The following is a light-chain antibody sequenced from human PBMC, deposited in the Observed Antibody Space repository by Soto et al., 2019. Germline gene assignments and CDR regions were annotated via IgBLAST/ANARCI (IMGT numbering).Light chain of an antibody. J-gene: IGLJ3*02. CDR1: PSHIGSNS. CDR2: RNN. CDR3: AAWDDSLSGQV. Sequence: QSVLTQPPSASGTPGQRVTLSCSGSPSHIGSNSVDWYQHLPVTAPKLLIDRNNQRPSGVPDRFSGSKSGTSASLAISGLRAEDEADYYCAAWDDSLSGQVFGGGTKVTVL. V-gene: IGLV1-47*01.